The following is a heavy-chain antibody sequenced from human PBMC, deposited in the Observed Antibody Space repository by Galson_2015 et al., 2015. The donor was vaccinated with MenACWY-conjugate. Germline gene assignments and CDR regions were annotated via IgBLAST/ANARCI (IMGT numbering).Heavy chain of an antibody. Sequence: SLRLSCAASGLTFSSYAMSWARQAPGKGLEWVSSISTTGGTTYYADSVKGRFTISRDNSKNTLYLQMNSLRAGDTAVYYCAQGAGSRWFDPWGQGTLVIVSS. CDR3: AQGAGSRWFDP. V-gene: IGHV3-23*01. J-gene: IGHJ5*02. CDR2: ISTTGGTT. CDR1: GLTFSSYA. D-gene: IGHD3-10*01.